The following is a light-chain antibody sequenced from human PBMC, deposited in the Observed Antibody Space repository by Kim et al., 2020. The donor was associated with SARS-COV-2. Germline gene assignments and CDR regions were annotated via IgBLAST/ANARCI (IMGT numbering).Light chain of an antibody. V-gene: IGKV3-20*01. Sequence: EIVLTQSPGTLSLSPGDRAMLSCRASRSISRTFLAWYQHKPGQSPRLLNSGASNGATDIPDRISCGWSGTDFTLPISRLEPEDCAVYYCYGGTSRTVGQGTKVDIK. J-gene: IGKJ1*01. CDR2: GAS. CDR1: RSISRTF. CDR3: YGGTSRT.